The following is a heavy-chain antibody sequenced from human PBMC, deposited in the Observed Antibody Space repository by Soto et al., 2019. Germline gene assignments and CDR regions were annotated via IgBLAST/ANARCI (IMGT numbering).Heavy chain of an antibody. D-gene: IGHD6-19*01. Sequence: QVQLVQSGAEVKKPGASVKVSCKASGYTFTSYGISWVRQAPGQGLEWMGWISGHNGNTNYAQKLQGRVTXTXXTSTSTAYRELRSLRSDDTAVYYCARDLAVGLVDYWGQGTLVTVSS. CDR1: GYTFTSYG. CDR3: ARDLAVGLVDY. V-gene: IGHV1-18*01. J-gene: IGHJ4*02. CDR2: ISGHNGNT.